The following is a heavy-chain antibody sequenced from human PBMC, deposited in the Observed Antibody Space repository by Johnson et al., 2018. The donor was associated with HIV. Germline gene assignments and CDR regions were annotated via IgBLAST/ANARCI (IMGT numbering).Heavy chain of an antibody. J-gene: IGHJ3*02. Sequence: VQLVESGGGLVQPGGSLRLSCAASGFTFSSYAMSWVRQAPGKGLEYVSAISSNGGSTYYANSVKGRFTISRDNSKNTLYLQMGSLRAEDMAVYYCARDEPTDDAFDIWGQGTMVTVSS. V-gene: IGHV3-64*01. CDR1: GFTFSSYA. CDR3: ARDEPTDDAFDI. CDR2: ISSNGGST.